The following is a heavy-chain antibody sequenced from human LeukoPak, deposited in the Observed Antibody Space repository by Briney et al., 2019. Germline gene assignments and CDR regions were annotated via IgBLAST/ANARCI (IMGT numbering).Heavy chain of an antibody. CDR3: AKDGGLWVSAHWGDS. CDR1: GFIFNNYA. CDR2: ITTGDGNT. J-gene: IGHJ4*02. Sequence: PGGSLRLSCAGSGFIFNNYAMHWVRQPPGKGLKWASTITTGDGNTYYADSVKGRFTVSRDDSKNTLYLQMNSLRAEDTAVYYCAKDGGLWVSAHWGDSWGRGTLVTVSS. D-gene: IGHD7-27*01. V-gene: IGHV3-23*01.